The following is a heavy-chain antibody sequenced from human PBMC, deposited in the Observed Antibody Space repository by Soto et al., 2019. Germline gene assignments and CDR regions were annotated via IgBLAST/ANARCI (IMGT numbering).Heavy chain of an antibody. CDR2: IIPIFGTA. J-gene: IGHJ3*02. Sequence: ASVKVSCKASGGTFSSYAISWVRQAPGQGLEWMGGIIPIFGTANYAQKFQGRVTITADESTSTAYMELSSLRSEDTAVYYCARSHYDILTGYFEFYAFDIWGQGTMVTVSS. V-gene: IGHV1-69*13. CDR1: GGTFSSYA. CDR3: ARSHYDILTGYFEFYAFDI. D-gene: IGHD3-9*01.